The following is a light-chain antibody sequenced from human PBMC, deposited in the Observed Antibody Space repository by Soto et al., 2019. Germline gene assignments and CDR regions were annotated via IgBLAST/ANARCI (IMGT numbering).Light chain of an antibody. CDR2: DVS. Sequence: QSALSQPASVSGSPGQSVTISCTGTSSDVGAYDLVCWYQQHPGKAPKLMIYDVSNRPSGVSNRFSGSKSGNTASLTISGLQAEDEADYYCSLYTSSSTPYVFGTGTKLTVL. CDR3: SLYTSSSTPYV. CDR1: SSDVGAYDL. J-gene: IGLJ1*01. V-gene: IGLV2-14*01.